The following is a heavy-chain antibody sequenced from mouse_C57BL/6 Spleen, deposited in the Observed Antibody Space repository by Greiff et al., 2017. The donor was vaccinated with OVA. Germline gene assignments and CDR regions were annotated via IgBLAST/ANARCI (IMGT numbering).Heavy chain of an antibody. V-gene: IGHV1-80*01. Sequence: QVQLKESGAELVKPGASVKISCKASGYAFSSYWMNWVKQRPGKGLEWIGQIYPGDGDTNYNGKFKGKATLTADKSSSTAYMQLSSLTSEDSAVYFCARKGPDYFDYWGQGTTLTVSS. CDR2: IYPGDGDT. CDR1: GYAFSSYW. J-gene: IGHJ2*01. CDR3: ARKGPDYFDY.